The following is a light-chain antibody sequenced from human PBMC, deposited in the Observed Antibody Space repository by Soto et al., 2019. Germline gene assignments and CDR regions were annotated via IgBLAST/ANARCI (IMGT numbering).Light chain of an antibody. CDR2: DVS. CDR3: SSYTSSSTPYV. V-gene: IGLV2-14*01. CDR1: SSDVGGYNY. Sequence: QSVLTQPASGSGSPGQAITISCTGTSSDVGGYNYVSWYQQHPGKAPKLMIYDVSNRPSGVSNRFSGSKSGNTASLTTSGLQAEDEADYYCSSYTSSSTPYVFGTGTKVTVL. J-gene: IGLJ1*01.